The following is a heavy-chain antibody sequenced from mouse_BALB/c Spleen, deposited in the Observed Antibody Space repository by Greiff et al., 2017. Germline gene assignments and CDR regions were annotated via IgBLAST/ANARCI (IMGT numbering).Heavy chain of an antibody. Sequence: EVKLQESGPGLVKPSQSLSLTCSVTGYSITSGYYWNWIRQFPGNKLEWMGYISYDGSNNYNPSLKNRISITRDTSKNQFFLKLNSVTTEDTATYYCARGGLWYAMDYWGQGTSVTVSS. V-gene: IGHV3-6*02. CDR3: ARGGLWYAMDY. J-gene: IGHJ4*01. D-gene: IGHD1-1*02. CDR2: ISYDGSN. CDR1: GYSITSGYY.